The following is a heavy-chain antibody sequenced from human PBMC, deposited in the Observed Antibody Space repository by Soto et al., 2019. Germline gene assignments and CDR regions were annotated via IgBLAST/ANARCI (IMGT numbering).Heavy chain of an antibody. V-gene: IGHV4-59*01. CDR1: GGSISSYY. J-gene: IGHJ4*02. CDR3: ARWIGGYCSSTGCYTFAY. D-gene: IGHD2-2*02. CDR2: ISYSGST. Sequence: SETLSLTCTVSGGSISSYYWSWIRQPPGKGLEWIGYISYSGSTNYNPSLKSRVTISVDTSKNQFSLKLSSVTAADTAVYYCARWIGGYCSSTGCYTFAYWGQGTLVTVSS.